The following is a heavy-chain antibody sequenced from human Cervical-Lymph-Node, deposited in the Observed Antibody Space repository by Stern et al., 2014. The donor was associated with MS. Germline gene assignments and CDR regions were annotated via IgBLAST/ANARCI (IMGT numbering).Heavy chain of an antibody. D-gene: IGHD1-1*01. CDR2: IIPLFGTT. V-gene: IGHV1-69*01. J-gene: IGHJ6*02. CDR1: GDTFINFG. CDR3: ARDNDDNGMDV. Sequence: VQLVESGAEVKKPGSSVKVSCTASGDTFINFGISWVRQAPGQGLEWIGGIIPLFGTTEYVERFQGRVTISADESATTVYMELSSLRSEDTAVYYCARDNDDNGMDVWGQGTTVTVSS.